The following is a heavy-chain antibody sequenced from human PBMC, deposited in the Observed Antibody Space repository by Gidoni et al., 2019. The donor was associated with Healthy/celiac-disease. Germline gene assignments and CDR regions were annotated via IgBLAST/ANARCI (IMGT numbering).Heavy chain of an antibody. Sequence: EVQLVESGGGLVQPGGSLRRSCAASGFPVSSNYMSWVRQAPGKGLEWVSGIYSGGSTYYADSVKGRFTISRDNSKNTLYLQMNSLRAEDTAVYYCARASSTTVKGSAAFDIWGQGTMVTVSS. D-gene: IGHD4-4*01. CDR1: GFPVSSNY. V-gene: IGHV3-66*01. CDR2: IYSGGST. J-gene: IGHJ3*02. CDR3: ARASSTTVKGSAAFDI.